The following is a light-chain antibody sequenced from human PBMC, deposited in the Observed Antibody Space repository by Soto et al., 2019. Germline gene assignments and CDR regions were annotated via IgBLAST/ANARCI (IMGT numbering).Light chain of an antibody. J-gene: IGKJ1*01. CDR2: KAS. V-gene: IGKV1-5*03. CDR1: QSISSW. Sequence: DIQMTHSPSTLSASVGDRVTITCRASQSISSWLAWYQQKPGKAPKLLIYKASTLESGVPSNFSGSGSGTEFTLTISSPQPDDFATYYCQQYNSYLWTFGQGTKVDIK. CDR3: QQYNSYLWT.